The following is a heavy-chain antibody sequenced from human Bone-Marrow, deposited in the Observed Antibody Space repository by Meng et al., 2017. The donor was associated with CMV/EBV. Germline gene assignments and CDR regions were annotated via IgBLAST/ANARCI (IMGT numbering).Heavy chain of an antibody. J-gene: IGHJ3*02. CDR3: TKVLTTSGFPHGAVDI. V-gene: IGHV3-23*01. CDR2: ISSTGSNT. D-gene: IGHD3-22*01. CDR1: FTFSTYA. Sequence: FTFSTYAMTWVRQDPGKGLEWVSAISSTGSNTYFADSVKGRFTVSRDNSKNTLYLQMNSLRAEDTALYYCTKVLTTSGFPHGAVDIWGQGTLVTVSS.